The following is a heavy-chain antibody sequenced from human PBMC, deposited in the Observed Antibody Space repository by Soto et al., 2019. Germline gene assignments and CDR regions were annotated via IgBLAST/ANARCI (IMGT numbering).Heavy chain of an antibody. CDR2: IIPLFGTA. CDR1: GGTFSTYD. Sequence: QVQLVQSGAEVKKPGSSVKVSCKASGGTFSTYDICWVRQAPGQGLEWMGGIIPLFGTANYAQKFQGRATIIADEYTGTAYMELRRLRSEDTAVYYCAINEGTDGYKFAYWGQGTLVTVSS. D-gene: IGHD5-12*01. J-gene: IGHJ4*02. V-gene: IGHV1-69*01. CDR3: AINEGTDGYKFAY.